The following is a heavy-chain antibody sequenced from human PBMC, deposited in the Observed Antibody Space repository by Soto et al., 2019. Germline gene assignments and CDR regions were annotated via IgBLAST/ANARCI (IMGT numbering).Heavy chain of an antibody. Sequence: QVQLVQSGAEVKKPGASVKVSCKASGYTFTSYGISWVRQAPGQGLEWMGWISAYNGNTNYAQKLQGRVTMTTDTSTSTGYMELRSLRSDDTAVYYCARADLDYGDYPYYSDYRGQGALVTVSS. D-gene: IGHD4-17*01. CDR3: ARADLDYGDYPYYSDY. V-gene: IGHV1-18*01. J-gene: IGHJ4*02. CDR2: ISAYNGNT. CDR1: GYTFTSYG.